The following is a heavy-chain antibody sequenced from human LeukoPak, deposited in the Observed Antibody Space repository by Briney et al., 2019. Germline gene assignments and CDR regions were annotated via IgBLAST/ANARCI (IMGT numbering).Heavy chain of an antibody. CDR2: IYWTDDS. CDR3: ARRPPIPPEYYGSGSYNRS. J-gene: IGHJ5*02. V-gene: IGHV2-5*01. Sequence: VSGPTLVKPTQTLTLPCYLPGVSLTTSAGGVTWIRRPHGKALEWLAHIYWTDDSRYSPSLKSRLTITKDNSKNQGVLTRTNLDPGDTVTYFCARRPPIPPEYYGSGSYNRSWGQGTLGTVSS. CDR1: GVSLTTSAGG. D-gene: IGHD3-10*01.